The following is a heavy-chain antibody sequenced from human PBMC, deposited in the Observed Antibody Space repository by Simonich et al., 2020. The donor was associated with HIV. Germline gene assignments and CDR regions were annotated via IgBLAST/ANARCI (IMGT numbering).Heavy chain of an antibody. V-gene: IGHV3-74*01. CDR2: IRRDGSST. J-gene: IGHJ5*02. CDR3: ARASGFDP. CDR1: GFSFRSYW. Sequence: EVQLVESGGALVQPGGSLRLSCAASGFSFRSYWLHWVRQGPGKGLGWVLRIRRDGSSTSYADSVKGRFTISRDNAKNTLYLQMNSLRAEDTGVYYCARASGFDPWGQGTLVTVSS.